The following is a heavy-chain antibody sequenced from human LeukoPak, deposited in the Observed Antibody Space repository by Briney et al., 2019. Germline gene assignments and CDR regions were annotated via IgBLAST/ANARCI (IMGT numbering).Heavy chain of an antibody. V-gene: IGHV1-46*01. J-gene: IGHJ4*02. CDR3: ARVSQDSRGYKHVFDY. CDR2: ITPSGGSA. CDR1: GYTFTN. D-gene: IGHD3-22*01. Sequence: ASVKVSCKASGYTFTNIHWVRQAPGQGLEWMGIITPSGGSATYAQTFQGRVTMTRDTSTSTVYIELSSLRSEDTAVYFCARVSQDSRGYKHVFDYWGQGTLVTVSS.